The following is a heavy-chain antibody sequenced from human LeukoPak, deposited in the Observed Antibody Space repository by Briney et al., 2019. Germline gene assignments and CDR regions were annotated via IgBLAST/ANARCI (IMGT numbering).Heavy chain of an antibody. CDR2: ISDYNGNT. V-gene: IGHV1-18*01. D-gene: IGHD3-22*01. Sequence: ASVKVSCKASGGTFSSYAISWVRQAPGQGLEWMGWISDYNGNTNYAQKFQGRVTVTTDTSTSTAYMELRSLRSDDTAVYYCARGDYYDSSGYFPGMNYWGQGTLVTVSS. CDR1: GGTFSSYA. CDR3: ARGDYYDSSGYFPGMNY. J-gene: IGHJ4*02.